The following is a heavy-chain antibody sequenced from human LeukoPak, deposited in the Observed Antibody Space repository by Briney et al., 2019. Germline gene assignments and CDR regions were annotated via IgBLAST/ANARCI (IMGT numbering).Heavy chain of an antibody. J-gene: IGHJ4*02. CDR2: IRSKAYGGTT. D-gene: IGHD1-26*01. V-gene: IGHV3-49*03. CDR1: GFTFGDYA. Sequence: GGSLRPSCTASGFTFGDYAMSWFRQAPGKGLEWVGFIRSKAYGGTTEYAASVKGRFTISRDDSKSIAYLQMNSLKTEDTAVYYCTRDFGVGATISDCWGQGTLVTVSS. CDR3: TRDFGVGATISDC.